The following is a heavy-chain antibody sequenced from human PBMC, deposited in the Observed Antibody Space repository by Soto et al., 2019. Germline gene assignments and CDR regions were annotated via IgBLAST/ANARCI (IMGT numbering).Heavy chain of an antibody. CDR1: GYTFTSYY. D-gene: IGHD2-15*01. V-gene: IGHV1-46*01. J-gene: IGHJ5*02. Sequence: QVQLVQSGAEVKKPGASVKVSCKASGYTFTSYYMHWVRQAPGQGLEWMGIIDPSGGGTSYAQKVQGRLTRTRDTSTSTVYMELSSLRSEDTAVYYCARDRVDCSGGNCWRSVEDTWGQGTLVTVSS. CDR2: IDPSGGGT. CDR3: ARDRVDCSGGNCWRSVEDT.